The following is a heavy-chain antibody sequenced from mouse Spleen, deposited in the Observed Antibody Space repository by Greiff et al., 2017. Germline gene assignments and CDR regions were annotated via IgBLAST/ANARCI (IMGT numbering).Heavy chain of an antibody. CDR2: FYPRSGNT. D-gene: IGHD2-4*01. V-gene: IGHV1-81*01. Sequence: QVQLQQSGAELARPGASVKLSCKSSGYTFTSYGIIWVKQRTGQGLEWMGEFYPRSGNTYYNEKFKGKATLTAVKSSSTVLLELRILTSEDPAVYFGARLDYAFAYWGQGTLVTVSA. CDR1: GYTFTSYG. J-gene: IGHJ3*01. CDR3: ARLDYAFAY.